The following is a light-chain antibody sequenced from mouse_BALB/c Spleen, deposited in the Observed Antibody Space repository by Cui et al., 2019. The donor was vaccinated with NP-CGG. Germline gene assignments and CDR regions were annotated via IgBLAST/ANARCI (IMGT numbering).Light chain of an antibody. CDR2: GTN. CDR1: TGAVTTSNY. J-gene: IGLJ1*01. V-gene: IGLV1*01. CDR3: ALWYSNHWV. Sequence: QAVSTPESALTTSRGETVTLTCRSSTGAVTTSNYANWVQEKPDHLFTGLIGGTNNRAPGVPARFSGSLIGDKAALTITGAQTEDEAIYFCALWYSNHWVFGGGTKLTVL.